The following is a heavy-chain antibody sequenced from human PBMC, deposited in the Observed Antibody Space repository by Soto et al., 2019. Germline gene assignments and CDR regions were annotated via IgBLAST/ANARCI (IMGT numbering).Heavy chain of an antibody. V-gene: IGHV3-48*02. J-gene: IGHJ3*02. CDR2: FGTSRKYI. CDR3: VRDRDWAFDI. CDR1: GYTFRDYS. Sequence: EVHLVESGGGVVQPGGSLRLSCVASGYTFRDYSMNWVRQAPGKGLEWISYFGTSRKYIFYADSVRGRFTISRDDAKNSLYLQLNNLRDEDTAVYFCVRDRDWAFDIWGQGTKVTVSS. D-gene: IGHD3-9*01.